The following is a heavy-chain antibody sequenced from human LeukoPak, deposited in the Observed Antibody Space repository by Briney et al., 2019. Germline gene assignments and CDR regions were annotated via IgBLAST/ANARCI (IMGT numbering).Heavy chain of an antibody. CDR2: ISWNSGSI. V-gene: IGHV3-9*01. CDR3: AKGKWLSESPLDY. CDR1: GFTFDDYA. D-gene: IGHD3-22*01. J-gene: IGHJ4*02. Sequence: PGGSLRLSCAASGFTFDDYAMPWVRQVPGKGLEWVSGISWNSGSIGYADSVKGRFTISRDNARNSLYLQMNSLRAEDTALYYCAKGKWLSESPLDYWGQGTLVTVSS.